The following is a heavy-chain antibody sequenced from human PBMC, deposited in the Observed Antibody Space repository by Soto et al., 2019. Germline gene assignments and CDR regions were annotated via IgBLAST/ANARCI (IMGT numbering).Heavy chain of an antibody. CDR3: AREDYGSGRYYQDY. CDR1: GFTFSSYS. Sequence: GGSLRLSCAASGFTFSSYSMNWVRQAPRKGLEWVSYISSSSSTIYYADSVKGRFTISRDNAKNSLYLQMNSLRAEDTAVYFCAREDYGSGRYYQDYRGQGTSVIVCS. D-gene: IGHD3-10*01. V-gene: IGHV3-48*01. CDR2: ISSSSSTI. J-gene: IGHJ4*02.